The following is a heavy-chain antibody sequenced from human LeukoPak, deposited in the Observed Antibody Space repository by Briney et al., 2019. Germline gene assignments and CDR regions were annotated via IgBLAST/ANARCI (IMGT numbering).Heavy chain of an antibody. CDR2: ISAYNGNT. Sequence: ASVKVSCKASGYTFTSYGISWVRQAPGRGLEWMGWISAYNGNTNYAQKLQGRVTMTTDTSTSTAYMELRSLRSDDTAVYHCARDPPRIVVVVAATNYYGMDVWGQGTTVTVSS. CDR3: ARDPPRIVVVVAATNYYGMDV. D-gene: IGHD2-15*01. J-gene: IGHJ6*02. V-gene: IGHV1-18*01. CDR1: GYTFTSYG.